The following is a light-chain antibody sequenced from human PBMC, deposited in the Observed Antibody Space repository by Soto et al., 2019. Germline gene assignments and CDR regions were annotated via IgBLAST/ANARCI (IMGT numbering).Light chain of an antibody. J-gene: IGLJ1*01. CDR1: TSDVGRYNY. Sequence: QSVLAQPASVSGSPGQSIPISCTGTTSDVGRYNYVSWYQQHPGEAPKLMIYDVSYRPSWVSNRFSGSKSGITASLTISGLQAEDEADYYCNSFTTSSTYVFGTGTKVTVL. CDR2: DVS. CDR3: NSFTTSSTYV. V-gene: IGLV2-14*03.